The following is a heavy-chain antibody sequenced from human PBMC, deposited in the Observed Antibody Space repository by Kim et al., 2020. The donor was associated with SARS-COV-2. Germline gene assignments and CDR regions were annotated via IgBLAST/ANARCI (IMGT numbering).Heavy chain of an antibody. Sequence: SVKVSCKASGGTFSSYAISWVRQVPGQGLEWMGRIIPILGIANYAQKFQGRVTITADKSTSTAYMELSSLRSEDTAVYYCARVGGTYYYDSSGYLEYFQHWGQGTLVTVSS. CDR2: IIPILGIA. J-gene: IGHJ1*01. CDR1: GGTFSSYA. V-gene: IGHV1-69*04. D-gene: IGHD3-22*01. CDR3: ARVGGTYYYDSSGYLEYFQH.